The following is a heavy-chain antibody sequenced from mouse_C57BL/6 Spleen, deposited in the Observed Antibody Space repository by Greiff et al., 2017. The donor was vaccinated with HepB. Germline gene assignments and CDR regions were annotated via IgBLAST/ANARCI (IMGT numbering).Heavy chain of an antibody. CDR3: AREGGYYYGSSPDY. V-gene: IGHV3-6*01. CDR1: GYSITSGYY. CDR2: ISYDGSN. J-gene: IGHJ2*01. Sequence: DVKLQESGPGLVKPSQSLSLTCSVTGYSITSGYYWNWIRQFPGNKLEWMGYISYDGSNNYNPSLKNRISITRDTSKNQFFLKLNSVTTEDTATYYCAREGGYYYGSSPDYWGQGTTLTVSS. D-gene: IGHD1-1*01.